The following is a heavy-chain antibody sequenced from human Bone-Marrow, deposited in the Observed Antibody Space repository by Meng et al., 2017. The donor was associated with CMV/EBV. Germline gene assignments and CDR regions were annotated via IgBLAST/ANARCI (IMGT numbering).Heavy chain of an antibody. J-gene: IGHJ4*02. V-gene: IGHV3-66*02. CDR3: ARQVVPALPFDN. Sequence: GESLKISCAASGFIFSDYRLNWVRQAPGRGLDWVSVIHRGGRTYYADSVKGRFTISRDNSKNTLYLQMNSLRAEDTAVYYCARQVVPALPFDNWGQGTLVTVSS. CDR1: GFIFSDYR. D-gene: IGHD2-2*01. CDR2: IHRGGRT.